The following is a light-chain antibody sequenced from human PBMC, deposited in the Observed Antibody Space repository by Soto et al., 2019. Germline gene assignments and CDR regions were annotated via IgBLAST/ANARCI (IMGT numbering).Light chain of an antibody. CDR1: QSVSSN. V-gene: IGKV3-15*01. CDR3: QQYNNWPRT. Sequence: EIVMTQSPATLSLSPGERATLSCSASQSVSSNLAWYQQKPGQAPRLLIYGASTRATGIPDRVSVRGSVTEFTLTISRLQSEDFAVYYCQQYNNWPRTFGQGTKVEIK. J-gene: IGKJ1*01. CDR2: GAS.